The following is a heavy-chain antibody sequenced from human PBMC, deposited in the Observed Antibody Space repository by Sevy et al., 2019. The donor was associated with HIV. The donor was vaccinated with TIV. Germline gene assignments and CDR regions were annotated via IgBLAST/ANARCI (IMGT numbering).Heavy chain of an antibody. Sequence: EGSLRLSCAASGFTFSSDGMHWVRQAPGKELEWVAVIRYDGSNKYYADSVKGRFTISRDNSKNTLYLQMNSLRAEDTAVYYCARVYSYALGNFDYWGQGTLVTVSS. CDR3: ARVYSYALGNFDY. CDR2: IRYDGSNK. J-gene: IGHJ4*02. CDR1: GFTFSSDG. D-gene: IGHD5-18*01. V-gene: IGHV3-33*01.